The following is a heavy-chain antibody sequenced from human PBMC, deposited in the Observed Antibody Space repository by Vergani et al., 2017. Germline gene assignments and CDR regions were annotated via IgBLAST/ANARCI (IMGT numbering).Heavy chain of an antibody. CDR1: GFTFSSYA. J-gene: IGHJ4*02. V-gene: IGHV3-23*01. CDR3: AKDSDLSGYSSEFDY. D-gene: IGHD6-19*01. Sequence: EVQLLESGGGLVQPGGSLRLSCAASGFTFSSYAMSWVRQAPGKGLEWVSAISGSGCSTYYADSVKGRFTISRDNSKNTLYLQMNSLRAEDTAVYYCAKDSDLSGYSSEFDYWGQGTLVTVSS. CDR2: ISGSGCST.